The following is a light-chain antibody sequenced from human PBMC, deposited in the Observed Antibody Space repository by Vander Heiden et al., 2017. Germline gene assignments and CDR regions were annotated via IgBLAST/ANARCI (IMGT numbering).Light chain of an antibody. CDR3: QQRSNWPPFT. CDR2: DAS. CDR1: QSVSSY. V-gene: IGKV3-11*01. J-gene: IGKJ3*01. Sequence: EVVLTQSPATLSLSPGERATLPSRASQSVSSYLAWYQQKPGQAPRLLIYDASNRATGIPARFSGSGSGTDFTLTISSLEPEDFAVYYCQQRSNWPPFTFGPGTKVDIK.